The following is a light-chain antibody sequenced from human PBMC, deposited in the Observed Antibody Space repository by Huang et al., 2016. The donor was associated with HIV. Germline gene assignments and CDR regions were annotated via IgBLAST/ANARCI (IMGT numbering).Light chain of an antibody. J-gene: IGKJ2*01. CDR3: MQALQTPRYT. V-gene: IGKV2-28*01. Sequence: DIVMTQSPLSLSVTLGAPASISCRSSQSLLHSNKYNYWHWYLQKPGQSPQLLIYLGTNRASGVPDRFSGSGSGTDFTLKINRVEAEDVGVYYCMQALQTPRYTFGQGTKLQIK. CDR1: QSLLHSNKYNY. CDR2: LGT.